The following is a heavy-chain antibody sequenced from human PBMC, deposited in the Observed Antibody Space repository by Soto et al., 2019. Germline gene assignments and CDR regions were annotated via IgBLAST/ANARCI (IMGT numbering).Heavy chain of an antibody. V-gene: IGHV4-4*07. D-gene: IGHD3-22*01. CDR3: ARVPSGYYYDSSGSRLGAFDI. CDR1: GGSISSYY. J-gene: IGHJ3*02. Sequence: LSLTCTVSGGSISSYYWSWIRQPAGKGLEWIGRIYTSGSTNYNPSLKSRATMSVDTSKNQFSLKLSSVTAADTAVYYCARVPSGYYYDSSGSRLGAFDIWGQGTMVTVSS. CDR2: IYTSGST.